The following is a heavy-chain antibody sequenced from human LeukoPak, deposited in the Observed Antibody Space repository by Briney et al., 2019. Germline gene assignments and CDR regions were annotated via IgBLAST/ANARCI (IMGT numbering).Heavy chain of an antibody. CDR2: ISGSSPLI. V-gene: IGHV3-48*02. Sequence: GGSLRLSCAGSGFTFSRYSMDWVRQAPGKGLEWVAHISGSSPLIYYADSVQGRFTISRDNDKNSLYLQMNSLRDEDTAVYYCGSQTGGHSGYYMDVWGKGTTVTVSS. CDR3: GSQTGGHSGYYMDV. D-gene: IGHD5-18*01. CDR1: GFTFSRYS. J-gene: IGHJ6*03.